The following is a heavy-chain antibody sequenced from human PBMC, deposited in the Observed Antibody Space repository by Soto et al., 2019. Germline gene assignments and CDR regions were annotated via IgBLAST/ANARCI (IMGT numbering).Heavy chain of an antibody. CDR1: GFTFSRYA. D-gene: IGHD3-3*01. CDR2: ISRDGSYI. CDR3: ARTRNGGVADSFDS. J-gene: IGHJ5*01. V-gene: IGHV3-30*04. Sequence: GSLRLSGAASGFTFSRYAIHWVRLTPGRGLEWVLAISRDGSYIYYIDSVKGRFTVSRDNSKNTVFVQMNRLIPDDTALYFCARTRNGGVADSFDSWGQGTRVTVSS.